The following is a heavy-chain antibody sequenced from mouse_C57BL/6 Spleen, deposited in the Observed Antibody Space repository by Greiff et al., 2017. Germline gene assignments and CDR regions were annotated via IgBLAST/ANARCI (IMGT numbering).Heavy chain of an antibody. CDR3: ARDLYRYYGSSLYAMDY. CDR2: INYDGSST. D-gene: IGHD1-1*01. J-gene: IGHJ4*01. CDR1: GFTFSDYY. V-gene: IGHV5-16*01. Sequence: EVKLMESEGGLVQPGSSMKLSCTASGFTFSDYYMAWVRQVPEQGLEWVANINYDGSSTYYLDSLKSRFIISRDNAKNILYLQMSSLKSEDTATYYCARDLYRYYGSSLYAMDYWGQGTSVTVSS.